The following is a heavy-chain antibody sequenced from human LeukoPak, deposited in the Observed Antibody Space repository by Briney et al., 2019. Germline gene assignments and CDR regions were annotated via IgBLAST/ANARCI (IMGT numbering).Heavy chain of an antibody. D-gene: IGHD4-17*01. CDR3: AKPTGDPVY. CDR1: GFTFSSYA. J-gene: IGHJ4*02. CDR2: IRYDGSNK. V-gene: IGHV3-30*02. Sequence: PGGSLRLSCAASGFTFSSYAMSWVRLAPGKGLEWVAFIRYDGSNKYYADSVKGRFTLSRDNSKNTLSLQMNSLRAEDTAVYYCAKPTGDPVYWGQGTLVTVSS.